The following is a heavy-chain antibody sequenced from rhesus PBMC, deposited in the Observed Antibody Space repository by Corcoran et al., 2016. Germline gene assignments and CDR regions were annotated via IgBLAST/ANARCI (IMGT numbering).Heavy chain of an antibody. Sequence: QVQLQESGPGLVKPSETLSLTCAVSGYSISGNYWAWIRQPPGKGREWIGHLYSSAGGPHVNPPLRSRASISTDPSTNRFSRKLNAGTAAGTAVYFGAEWDRGSALHWAQGVLGTASS. CDR3: AEWDRGSALH. CDR1: GYSISGNY. CDR2: LYSSAGGP. J-gene: IGHJ4*01. D-gene: IGHD1-32*01. V-gene: IGHV4-160*01.